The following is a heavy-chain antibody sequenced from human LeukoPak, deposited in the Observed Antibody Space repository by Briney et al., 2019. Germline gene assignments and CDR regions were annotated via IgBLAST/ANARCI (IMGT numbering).Heavy chain of an antibody. CDR3: ARLYCGGDCYSPAEYFQH. CDR1: GYSFTSYW. Sequence: PGESLKISCKASGYSFTSYWIGWVRQMPGKGLELMGIIYPGDSDTRYSPSFQGQVTISADKSISTAYLQWSSLKASDTAMYYCARLYCGGDCYSPAEYFQHWGQGTLVTVSS. V-gene: IGHV5-51*01. J-gene: IGHJ1*01. D-gene: IGHD2-21*02. CDR2: IYPGDSDT.